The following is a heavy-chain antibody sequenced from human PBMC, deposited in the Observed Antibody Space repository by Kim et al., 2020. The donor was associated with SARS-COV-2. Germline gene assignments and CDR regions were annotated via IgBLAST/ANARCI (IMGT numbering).Heavy chain of an antibody. Sequence: SGSTNYNPSLQSRVAISVDTSKNQVSLKLTSVTAADTAVYYCTRGYDVDHWGQGTLVTVST. CDR3: TRGYDVDH. V-gene: IGHV4-59*09. CDR2: SGST. D-gene: IGHD3-16*01. J-gene: IGHJ4*02.